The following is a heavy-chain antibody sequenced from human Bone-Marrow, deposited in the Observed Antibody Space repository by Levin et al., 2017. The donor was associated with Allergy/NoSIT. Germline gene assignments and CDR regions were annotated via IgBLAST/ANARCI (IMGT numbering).Heavy chain of an antibody. V-gene: IGHV4-4*07. D-gene: IGHD1-26*01. CDR3: ARGGGGAFQFDP. Sequence: SETLSLTCTVSGGSISSYYWTWIRQPAGKGLEWIGRILASGSTNYNPSLKSRVTMSVDTSKDQFSLKLGSVRAADTAVYYCARGGGGAFQFDPWGQGTLVTVSS. CDR1: GGSISSYY. J-gene: IGHJ5*02. CDR2: ILASGST.